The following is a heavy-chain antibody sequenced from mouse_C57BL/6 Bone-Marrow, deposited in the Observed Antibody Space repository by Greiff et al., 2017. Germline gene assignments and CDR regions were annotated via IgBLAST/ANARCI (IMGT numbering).Heavy chain of an antibody. CDR2: IYPTSGRT. Sequence: QVQLQQPGAELVKPGASVKMSCKASGYTFTSYWITWVKQRPGQGLEWIGDIYPTSGRTNYNEKFKSKAILTVDTSSNTAYMQLSSLTYEGSAVFYCARSGPLGRSVDYWGQGTTLTGSS. D-gene: IGHD4-1*01. V-gene: IGHV1-55*01. CDR1: GYTFTSYW. J-gene: IGHJ2*01. CDR3: ARSGPLGRSVDY.